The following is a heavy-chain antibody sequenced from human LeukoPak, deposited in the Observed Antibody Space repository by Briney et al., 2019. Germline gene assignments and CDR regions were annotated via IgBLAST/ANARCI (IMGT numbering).Heavy chain of an antibody. V-gene: IGHV4-39*01. CDR1: SGSVTDSRYS. D-gene: IGHD5-24*01. J-gene: IGHJ4*02. CDR2: VTFSCTT. Sequence: PSGNLSHICTISSGSVTDSRYSWVLSHQSPGKGLWWIVIVTFSCTTYYNPSFEGRLTISMDKSTNPSSLTLSAVTATDTAFYYCARQDCVLDGYNSDDGDYFDYWGQGTLVTVSS. CDR3: ARQDCVLDGYNSDDGDYFDY.